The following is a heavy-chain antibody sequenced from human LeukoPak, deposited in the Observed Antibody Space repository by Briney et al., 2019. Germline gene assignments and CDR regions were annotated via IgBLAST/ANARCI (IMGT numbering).Heavy chain of an antibody. CDR3: ARAGYDY. D-gene: IGHD6-25*01. J-gene: IGHJ4*02. CDR2: IWFDGSRT. CDR1: GFTFRTHG. V-gene: IGHV3-30*02. Sequence: GGSLRLSCVVSGFTFRTHGMHWVRQAPGKGLEWVAFIWFDGSRTYYPDSVKGRFTISRDNSKNTLYLQMNSLRAEDTAVYYCARAGYDYWGQGTLVTVSS.